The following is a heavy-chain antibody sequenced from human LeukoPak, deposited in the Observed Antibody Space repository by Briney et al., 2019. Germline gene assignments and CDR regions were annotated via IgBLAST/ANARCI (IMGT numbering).Heavy chain of an antibody. V-gene: IGHV3-7*01. J-gene: IGHJ2*01. Sequence: PGGSLRLSCEGSGFTFSNYWMGWVRQAPGKGLQWVANIRTDGSEKYYVDSVKGRFTISRDNAKNSLYLQMNNLRAEDTAVYYCARGGYYYKDWYFDLWGRGTLVTVSS. CDR2: IRTDGSEK. CDR3: ARGGYYYKDWYFDL. CDR1: GFTFSNYW. D-gene: IGHD3-22*01.